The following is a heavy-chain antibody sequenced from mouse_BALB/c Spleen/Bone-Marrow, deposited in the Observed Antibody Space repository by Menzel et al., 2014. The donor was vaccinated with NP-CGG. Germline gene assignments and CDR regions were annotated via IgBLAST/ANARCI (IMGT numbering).Heavy chain of an antibody. J-gene: IGHJ2*01. CDR1: GYPFSSYW. CDR2: IYPGDGET. V-gene: IGHV1-80*01. CDR3: ARGGANVDY. Sequence: VQLQQSGAELVRPGSSVKISCKASGYPFSSYWMSWVKQRPGQGLEWIGQIYPGDGETNYNGKFKGNATLTADKSSSTAYMQLISLTSEDSAVYYCARGGANVDYWGQGTTLTVSS.